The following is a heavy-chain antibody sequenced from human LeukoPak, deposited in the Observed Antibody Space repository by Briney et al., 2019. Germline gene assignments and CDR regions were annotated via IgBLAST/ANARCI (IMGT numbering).Heavy chain of an antibody. Sequence: ASVKVSCKASGYTFTDYYIHWVRQAPGQGLECMGWINPKSGGTNYVQKFQGRVTMTRDTSISTAYMELSSLRSDGTAVYYCARGCGTSCVKEGLRLGDWGQGTLVTVSS. CDR1: GYTFTDYY. CDR2: INPKSGGT. CDR3: ARGCGTSCVKEGLRLGD. J-gene: IGHJ4*02. D-gene: IGHD2-2*01. V-gene: IGHV1-2*02.